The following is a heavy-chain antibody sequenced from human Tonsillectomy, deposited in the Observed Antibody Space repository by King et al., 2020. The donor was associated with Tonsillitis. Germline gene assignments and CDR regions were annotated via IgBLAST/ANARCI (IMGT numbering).Heavy chain of an antibody. D-gene: IGHD4-17*01. CDR3: ARDQRGYGDYGGDPTFDD. CDR1: GFTFSSYW. J-gene: IGHJ4*02. CDR2: INSDGSST. V-gene: IGHV3-74*01. Sequence: VQLVESGGGLVQPGGSLRLSCAASGFTFSSYWMYWVRQAPGRGLVWVSRINSDGSSTNYADSVKGRFTISRDNAKNTLYLQMNSLRAEDTAVYYCARDQRGYGDYGGDPTFDDWGQGTLVTVSS.